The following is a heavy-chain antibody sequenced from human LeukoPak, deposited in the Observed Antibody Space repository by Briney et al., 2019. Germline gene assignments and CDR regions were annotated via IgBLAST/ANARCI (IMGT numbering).Heavy chain of an antibody. V-gene: IGHV4-59*12. CDR1: GGSISSYY. CDR2: IYHSGST. CDR3: ASLRRTDYFDY. Sequence: PSETLSLTCTVSGGSISSYYWSWIRQPPGKGLEWIGYIYHSGSTNYNPSLKSRATISVDTSKNQFSLKLSSVTAADTAVYYCASLRRTDYFDYWGQGTLVTVSS. J-gene: IGHJ4*02. D-gene: IGHD2-8*02.